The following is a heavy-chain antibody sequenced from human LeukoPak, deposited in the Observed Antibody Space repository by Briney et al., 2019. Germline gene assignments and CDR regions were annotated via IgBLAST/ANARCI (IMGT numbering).Heavy chain of an antibody. CDR3: ARDRWELLQGGFDY. J-gene: IGHJ4*02. D-gene: IGHD1-26*01. Sequence: GASVKVSCKASGYTFTGYYMHWVRQAPGQGLEWMGRINPNSGGTSYGQKFQGRVTMTRDTSISTAYMELSRLRSDDTAVYYCARDRWELLQGGFDYWGQGTLVTVSS. CDR1: GYTFTGYY. CDR2: INPNSGGT. V-gene: IGHV1-2*06.